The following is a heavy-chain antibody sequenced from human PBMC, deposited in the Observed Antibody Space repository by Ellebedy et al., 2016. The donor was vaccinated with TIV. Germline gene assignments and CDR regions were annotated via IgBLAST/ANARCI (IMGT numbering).Heavy chain of an antibody. CDR3: ARDGGGRPFDY. CDR1: GGSFSGYY. J-gene: IGHJ4*02. Sequence: SETLSLTXAVYGGSFSGYYWSWIRQPPGKGLEWIGEINHSGSTNYNPSLKSRVTISVDTSKNQFSLKLSSVTAADTAVYYCARDGGGRPFDYWGQGTLVTVSS. CDR2: INHSGST. V-gene: IGHV4-34*01. D-gene: IGHD2-15*01.